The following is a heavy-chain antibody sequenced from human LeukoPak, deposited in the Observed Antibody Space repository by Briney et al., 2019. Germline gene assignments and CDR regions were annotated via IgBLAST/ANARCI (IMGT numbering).Heavy chain of an antibody. D-gene: IGHD6-19*01. CDR2: IIPIFGTA. CDR3: ARDQSRGYSSGTFDY. CDR1: GGTFSSYA. Sequence: ASVKVSCKASGGTFSSYAISWVRRAPGQGLEWMGGIIPIFGTANYAQKFRGRVTITADESTSTAYMELSSLRSEDTAVYYCARDQSRGYSSGTFDYWGQGTLVTVSS. V-gene: IGHV1-69*13. J-gene: IGHJ4*02.